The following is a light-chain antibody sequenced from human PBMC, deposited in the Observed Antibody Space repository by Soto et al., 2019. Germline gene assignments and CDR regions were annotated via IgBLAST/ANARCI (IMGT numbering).Light chain of an antibody. CDR2: NNN. J-gene: IGLJ1*01. CDR1: SSNIGSNT. V-gene: IGLV1-44*01. CDR3: AAWDDSLNGLYV. Sequence: QSVLTQPPSASGTPGQRVTISCSGSSSNIGSNTVNWYQQLPGTAPKLLIYNNNQRPSGVADRFAGSKSGTSASLAISGLQSEDEADYYCAAWDDSLNGLYVFGTGTKLTVL.